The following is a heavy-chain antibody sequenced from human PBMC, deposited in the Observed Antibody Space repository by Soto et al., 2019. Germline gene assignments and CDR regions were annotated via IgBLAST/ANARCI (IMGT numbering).Heavy chain of an antibody. CDR1: GGTFSSYA. V-gene: IGHV1-69*13. CDR3: ASNIITGTYYYYGMDV. Sequence: SVKVSCKASGGTFSSYAISWVRQAPGQGLEWMGGIIPIFGTANYAQKFQGRVTITADESTSTAYMELSSLRSEDTAVYYCASNIITGTYYYYGMDVWGQGTTVTVSS. D-gene: IGHD1-7*01. CDR2: IIPIFGTA. J-gene: IGHJ6*02.